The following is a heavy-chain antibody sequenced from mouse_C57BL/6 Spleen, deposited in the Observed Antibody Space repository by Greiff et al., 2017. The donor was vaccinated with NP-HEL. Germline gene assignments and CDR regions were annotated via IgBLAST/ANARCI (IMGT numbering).Heavy chain of an antibody. J-gene: IGHJ2*01. CDR3: ARGRGGFDY. CDR2: ISYSGST. V-gene: IGHV3-1*01. CDR1: GYSITSCYD. Sequence: EVHLVESGPGMVKPSQSLSLTCTVTGYSITSCYDWHWIRHFPGNKLEWMGYISYSGSTNYNPYLKSRISITHDTSKNHFFLKLNSVTTEDTATYYCARGRGGFDYWGQGTTLTVSS. D-gene: IGHD3-1*01.